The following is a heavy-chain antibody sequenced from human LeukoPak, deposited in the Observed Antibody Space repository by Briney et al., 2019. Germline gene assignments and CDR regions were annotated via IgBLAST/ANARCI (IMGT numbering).Heavy chain of an antibody. Sequence: GGSLRLSCVASGFTFSSYAMHWVRQAPGKGLEWVAVISRDGRDKHHADSVKGRFTISRDNSKNTLYLQMDSLRAEDTAVYFCAKDPRTAAAYYFDYWGQGILVTASS. J-gene: IGHJ4*02. CDR2: ISRDGRDK. V-gene: IGHV3-30*18. CDR3: AKDPRTAAAYYFDY. CDR1: GFTFSSYA. D-gene: IGHD6-13*01.